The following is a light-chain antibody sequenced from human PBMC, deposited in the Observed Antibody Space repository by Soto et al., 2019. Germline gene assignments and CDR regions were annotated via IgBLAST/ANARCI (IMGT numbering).Light chain of an antibody. CDR1: LGICNY. CDR2: DAS. CDR3: QKYNNAPHT. Sequence: DIQMTQSPSSLSASVGDTFTITCRASLGICNYLAWYQQKPGKVPKLLIHDASTLQSGVPSRFSGSGSGTDFTLTISSLQPEDVATYYCQKYNNAPHTFGQGTKVDIK. V-gene: IGKV1-27*01. J-gene: IGKJ1*01.